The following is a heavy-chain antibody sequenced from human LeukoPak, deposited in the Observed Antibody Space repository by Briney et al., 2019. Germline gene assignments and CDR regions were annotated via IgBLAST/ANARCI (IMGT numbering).Heavy chain of an antibody. CDR3: ARDRQDSSGWSNRFDY. CDR1: GGSISSGGYS. V-gene: IGHV4-30-4*07. J-gene: IGHJ4*02. Sequence: SETLSLTCAVSGGSISSGGYSWSWIRQPPGKGLEWIGYIYYSGSTYYNPSLKSRVTISVDTSKNQFSLKLSSVTAADTAVYYCARDRQDSSGWSNRFDYWGQGALVTVSS. CDR2: IYYSGST. D-gene: IGHD6-19*01.